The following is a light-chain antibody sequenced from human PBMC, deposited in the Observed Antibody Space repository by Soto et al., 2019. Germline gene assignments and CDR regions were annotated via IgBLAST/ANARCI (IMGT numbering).Light chain of an antibody. J-gene: IGLJ1*01. CDR2: DTT. V-gene: IGLV7-46*01. CDR1: TGAVTNGHY. CDR3: LLSYNGPYV. Sequence: QAVVTQEPSLTGSPGGTVTLTCGSSTGAVTNGHYPYWFQQKPGQAPRTLIYDTTNRHSWTPARFSGSLLGGKAAPTLSGAQPEDEAEYYCLLSYNGPYVFGTGTKVTVL.